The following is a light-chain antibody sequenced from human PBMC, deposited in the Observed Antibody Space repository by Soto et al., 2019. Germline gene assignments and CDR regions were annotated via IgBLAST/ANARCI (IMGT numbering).Light chain of an antibody. V-gene: IGLV2-14*01. CDR3: SSYTTSSSYV. CDR1: SSDVGSYNS. CDR2: GVS. J-gene: IGLJ1*01. Sequence: QSALTQPASVSGSPGQSITISCTGNSSDVGSYNSVSWYQQHPGKAPKLMIYGVSNRPSGASIRFSGSKSGNTASLTISGLQADDVGEYYCSSYTTSSSYVFRTGNKVTVL.